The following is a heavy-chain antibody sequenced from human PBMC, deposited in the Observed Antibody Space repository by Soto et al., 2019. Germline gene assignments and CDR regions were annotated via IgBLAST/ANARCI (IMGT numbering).Heavy chain of an antibody. V-gene: IGHV4-39*01. CDR1: GGSISSSSYY. CDR2: IYYSGST. CDR3: ARHMSIQWELLPRWEYYFDY. J-gene: IGHJ4*02. Sequence: QLQLQESGPGLVKPSETLSLTCTVSGGSISSSSYYWGWIRQPPGKGLEWIGSIYYSGSTYYNPSLKSRVTISVDTSKNQFSLKLSSVTAADTAVYYCARHMSIQWELLPRWEYYFDYWGQGTLVTVSS. D-gene: IGHD1-26*01.